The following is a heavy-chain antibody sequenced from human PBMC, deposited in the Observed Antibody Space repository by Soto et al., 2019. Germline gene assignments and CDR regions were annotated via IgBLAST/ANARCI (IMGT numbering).Heavy chain of an antibody. CDR3: ARVITLRPHYYGMDV. Sequence: EVQLVESGGGLVKPGGSPRLSCAASGFTFSSYSMNWVRQAPGKGLEWVSSITSSGSYIYYADSMKGRFTISRDNAKNSLYLQMNGLRSEDTAVYYCARVITLRPHYYGMDVWGQGTTVTVSS. J-gene: IGHJ6*02. CDR1: GFTFSSYS. CDR2: ITSSGSYI. V-gene: IGHV3-21*01.